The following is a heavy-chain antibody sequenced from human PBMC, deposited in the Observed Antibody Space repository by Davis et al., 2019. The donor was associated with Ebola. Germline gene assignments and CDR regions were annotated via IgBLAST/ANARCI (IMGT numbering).Heavy chain of an antibody. V-gene: IGHV3-66*01. Sequence: PGGSLRLSCAASGFTVSSNYMSWVRQAPGKGLEWVSVIYSGGSTYYADSVKGRFTISRDNSKNTLYLQMNSLRAEDTAVYYCARDKRELLWGYGMDVWGQGTTVTVSS. CDR1: GFTVSSNY. D-gene: IGHD1-26*01. J-gene: IGHJ6*02. CDR3: ARDKRELLWGYGMDV. CDR2: IYSGGST.